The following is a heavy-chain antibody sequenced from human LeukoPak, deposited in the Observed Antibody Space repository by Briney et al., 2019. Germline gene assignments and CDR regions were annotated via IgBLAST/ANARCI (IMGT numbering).Heavy chain of an antibody. CDR2: FDPEDGET. CDR3: AATLPRWLHPYFDY. Sequence: GASVEVSCKVSGYTLTELSMHWVRQAPGKGLEWMGGFDPEDGETIYAQKFQGRVTMTEDTSTDTAYMELSSLRSEDTAVYYCAATLPRWLHPYFDYWGQGTLVTVSS. V-gene: IGHV1-24*01. J-gene: IGHJ4*02. D-gene: IGHD5-24*01. CDR1: GYTLTELS.